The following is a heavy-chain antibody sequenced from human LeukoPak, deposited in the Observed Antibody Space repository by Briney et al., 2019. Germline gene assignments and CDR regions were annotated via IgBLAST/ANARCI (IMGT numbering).Heavy chain of an antibody. Sequence: SETLSLTCAVSGGSFSGYYWTWIRQPPGKGLEWIGEINHSGSANYNPSLKSRVTISLDTSKNQFSLKLSSVTAADTAVHYCARGQGTVTTHWGQGTLVTVSP. D-gene: IGHD4-17*01. CDR2: INHSGSA. CDR1: GGSFSGYY. J-gene: IGHJ4*02. V-gene: IGHV4-34*01. CDR3: ARGQGTVTTH.